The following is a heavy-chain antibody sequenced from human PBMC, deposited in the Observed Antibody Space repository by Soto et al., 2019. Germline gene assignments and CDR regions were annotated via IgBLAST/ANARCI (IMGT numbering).Heavy chain of an antibody. CDR2: ISSGSSTI. J-gene: IGHJ4*02. Sequence: GGSLRLSCVASGFTFSSYSMNWVRQAPGKGLEWVSYISSGSSTIYYADSVKGRFTISRDNAKNSLFLQMNSLRGEDTAVYYCARDFVRDRGRQGSLWSQPRTPTVTYGDFWGQGTLVTVSS. D-gene: IGHD4-17*01. CDR3: ARDFVRDRGRQGSLWSQPRTPTVTYGDF. V-gene: IGHV3-48*01. CDR1: GFTFSSYS.